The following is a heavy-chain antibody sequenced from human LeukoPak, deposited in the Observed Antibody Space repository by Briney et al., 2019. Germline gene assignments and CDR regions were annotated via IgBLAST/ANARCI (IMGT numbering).Heavy chain of an antibody. Sequence: SETLSLTCTVSGGSISSYYWSWLRQPPGKGLEWIGYIYYSGSTNYNPSLKSRVTISVDTSKNQFSLKLSSVTAADTAVYYCARHSADSSGWARPYYFDYWGQGTLVTVSS. CDR2: IYYSGST. CDR1: GGSISSYY. D-gene: IGHD6-19*01. V-gene: IGHV4-59*08. CDR3: ARHSADSSGWARPYYFDY. J-gene: IGHJ4*02.